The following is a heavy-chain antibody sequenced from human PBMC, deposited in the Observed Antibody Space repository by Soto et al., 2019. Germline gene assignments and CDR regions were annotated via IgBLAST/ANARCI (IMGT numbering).Heavy chain of an antibody. J-gene: IGHJ5*02. CDR1: GGSFSGYF. D-gene: IGHD5-12*01. V-gene: IGHV4-34*01. CDR2: INHSGST. CDR3: ARGVKMATIRGNWFDP. Sequence: SSETLSLTCAVYGGSFSGYFWSWIRQPPGKGLELIGEINHSGSTNYNPSLKSRVTISVDTSKNQFSLKLSSVTAAVTAVYYCARGVKMATIRGNWFDPWGQGTLVTVSS.